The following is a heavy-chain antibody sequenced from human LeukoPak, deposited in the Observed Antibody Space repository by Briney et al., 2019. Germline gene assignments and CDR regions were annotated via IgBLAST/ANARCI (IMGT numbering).Heavy chain of an antibody. J-gene: IGHJ1*01. CDR3: ARTPKQWLGSGYFQH. CDR1: GGSVSNSNHY. V-gene: IGHV4-39*01. CDR2: IYHSGST. D-gene: IGHD6-19*01. Sequence: SETLSLICTVSGGSVSNSNHYWAWIRQTPGKGLEWIGHIYHSGSTHYSASLKSRVTISVDTSKNQFSLKLSSVTAADTAVYYCARTPKQWLGSGYFQHWGQGTLVTVSS.